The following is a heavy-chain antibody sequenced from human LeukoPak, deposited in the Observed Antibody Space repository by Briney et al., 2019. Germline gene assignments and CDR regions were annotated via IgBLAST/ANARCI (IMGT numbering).Heavy chain of an antibody. D-gene: IGHD6-19*01. J-gene: IGHJ3*02. V-gene: IGHV6-1*01. CDR1: GDSVSGNSAA. CDR2: TYYRSRWYN. CDR3: ARGAVAVRNAFDI. Sequence: SQTLSLTCAISGDSVSGNSAAWNWIRQSPSRGLEWLGRTYYRSRWYNDYAVSVKSRIAIDPDTSKNQFSLQLNSVTPEDTALYYCARGAVAVRNAFDIWGQGTMVTVSS.